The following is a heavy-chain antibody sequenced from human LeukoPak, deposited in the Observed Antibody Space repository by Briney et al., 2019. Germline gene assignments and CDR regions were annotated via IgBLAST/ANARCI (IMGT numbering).Heavy chain of an antibody. CDR2: INADGSTA. CDR1: GFTFGNSW. J-gene: IGHJ3*01. Sequence: AGGSLRLSGAASGFTFGNSWVHWVRQAPGKGLVWVSLINADGSTATYADSVKGRFTISRDNARNTLSLQMNSLTIEDTAVYYCVVVVEPPDSDGFDVWGQGTMITVSS. CDR3: VVVVEPPDSDGFDV. V-gene: IGHV3-74*01. D-gene: IGHD1-14*01.